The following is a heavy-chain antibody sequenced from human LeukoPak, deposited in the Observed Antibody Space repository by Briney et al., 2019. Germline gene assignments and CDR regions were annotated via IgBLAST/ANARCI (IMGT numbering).Heavy chain of an antibody. CDR1: GYTFTGYY. CDR3: ARVNDSSGYTYFYYYGMDA. V-gene: IGHV1-2*02. D-gene: IGHD3-22*01. CDR2: INPNSGGT. J-gene: IGHJ6*02. Sequence: ASVKVSCKASGYTFTGYYMHWVRQAPGQGLEWMGWINPNSGGTNYAQKFQGRVTMTRDTSISTAYMELSRLRSDDTAVYHCARVNDSSGYTYFYYYGMDAWGQGTTVTVSS.